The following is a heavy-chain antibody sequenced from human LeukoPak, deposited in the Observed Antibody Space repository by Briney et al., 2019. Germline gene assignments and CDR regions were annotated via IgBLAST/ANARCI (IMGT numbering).Heavy chain of an antibody. CDR1: GFTFSSYW. CDR3: ATTVDESLLYYFDY. V-gene: IGHV3-7*03. CDR2: IKQDGSEK. D-gene: IGHD2/OR15-2a*01. Sequence: GGSLRLSCAASGFTFSSYWMSWVRQAPGKGLEWVANIKQDGSEKYYVDSVKGRFTISRDNAKNSLYLQMNSLRAEDTAVYYCATTVDESLLYYFDYWGQGTLVTVSS. J-gene: IGHJ4*02.